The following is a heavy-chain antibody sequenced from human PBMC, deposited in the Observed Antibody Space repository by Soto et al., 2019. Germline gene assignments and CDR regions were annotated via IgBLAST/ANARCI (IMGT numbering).Heavy chain of an antibody. CDR1: GFTFSSYG. D-gene: IGHD3-22*01. CDR3: ARGKDSSGYYYFDY. CDR2: IWYDGSNK. J-gene: IGHJ4*02. Sequence: GSLRLSCAASGFTFSSYGMHWVRQAPGKGLEWVAVIWYDGSNKYYADSVKGRFTISRDNSKNTLYLQMNSLRAEDTAVYYCARGKDSSGYYYFDYWGQGTLVTVSS. V-gene: IGHV3-33*01.